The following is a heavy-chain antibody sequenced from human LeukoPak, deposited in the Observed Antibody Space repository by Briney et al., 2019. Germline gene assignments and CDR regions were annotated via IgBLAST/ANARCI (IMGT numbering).Heavy chain of an antibody. Sequence: PSETLSLTCNVSGASISAYYWSWIRQPPGKGLEWIGYIYYSGSTYYNPSLKSRVTISVDTSKDQFSLKLSSVTAADTAVYYCASNYGSGSLTVDYWGQGTLVTVSS. V-gene: IGHV4-59*12. CDR2: IYYSGST. CDR1: GASISAYY. CDR3: ASNYGSGSLTVDY. D-gene: IGHD3-10*01. J-gene: IGHJ4*02.